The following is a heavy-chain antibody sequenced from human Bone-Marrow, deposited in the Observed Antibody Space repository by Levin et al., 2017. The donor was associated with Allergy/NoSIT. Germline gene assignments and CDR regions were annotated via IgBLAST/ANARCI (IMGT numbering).Heavy chain of an antibody. CDR2: ISGSSNSV. D-gene: IGHD5-24*01. J-gene: IGHJ4*02. CDR1: GFTVSRYS. CDR3: ARDVQFNYGHIDF. Sequence: PGGSLRLSCAASGFTVSRYSMNWVRQAPGKGLEWVSSISGSSNSVYYADSVKGRFTISRDNAKNSLYLQLNSLRAEDTAVYYCARDVQFNYGHIDFWGQGTLVTVSS. V-gene: IGHV3-21*01.